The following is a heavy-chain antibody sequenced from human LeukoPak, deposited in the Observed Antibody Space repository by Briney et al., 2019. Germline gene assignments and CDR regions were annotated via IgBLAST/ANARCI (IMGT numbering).Heavy chain of an antibody. J-gene: IGHJ4*02. CDR3: AREPTYYDFWSGYSWFDY. D-gene: IGHD3-3*01. CDR1: GFTFSSYG. Sequence: GGSLRLSCAASGFTFSSYGMNWVRQAPGKGLEWVSYISSSSSTIYYADSVKGRFTISRDNAKNSLYLQMNSLRAEDTAVYYCAREPTYYDFWSGYSWFDYWGQGTLVTVSS. V-gene: IGHV3-48*01. CDR2: ISSSSSTI.